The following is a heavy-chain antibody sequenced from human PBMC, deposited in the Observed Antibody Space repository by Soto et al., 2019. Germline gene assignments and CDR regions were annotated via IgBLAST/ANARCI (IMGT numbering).Heavy chain of an antibody. D-gene: IGHD6-6*01. CDR3: AGVIAARPLVY. J-gene: IGHJ4*02. CDR1: GGSISSGGYS. V-gene: IGHV4-30-2*01. Sequence: QLQLQESGSGLVKPSQTLSLTCAVSGGSISSGGYSWSWIRQPPGKVLEWIGYIYHSGSTYYNPSMKSRVTTPVYRSTNQFSLKLSSVTSADTAVYYCAGVIAARPLVYGGPGTLVTVAS. CDR2: IYHSGST.